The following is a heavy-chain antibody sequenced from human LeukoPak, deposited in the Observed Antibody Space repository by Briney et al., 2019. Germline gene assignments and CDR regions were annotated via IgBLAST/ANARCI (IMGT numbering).Heavy chain of an antibody. CDR3: ARWSEIVDY. J-gene: IGHJ4*02. CDR1: GGSFSGYY. Sequence: PSETLSLTCAVYGGSFSGYYWSWIRQPPGKGLEWIGEINHSGSTNYNPSLKSRVTISVDTSKNQFSLKLSSVTAADTAVYYCARWSEIVDYWGQGTLVTVSS. CDR2: INHSGST. D-gene: IGHD2/OR15-2a*01. V-gene: IGHV4-34*01.